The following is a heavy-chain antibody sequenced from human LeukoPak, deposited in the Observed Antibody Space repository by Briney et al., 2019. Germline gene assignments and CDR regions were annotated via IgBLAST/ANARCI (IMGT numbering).Heavy chain of an antibody. Sequence: ASVKVSCKASGYTFNTYGITWVRQAPGQGLEWMGWISAYNGNTNYAQKLQGRVTMTTDTSTSTAYRELRSLRSDDTAVYYCARDQGVIAPPPYGLDVWGQGTTVTVSS. CDR2: ISAYNGNT. V-gene: IGHV1-18*01. J-gene: IGHJ6*02. CDR3: ARDQGVIAPPPYGLDV. D-gene: IGHD3-10*01. CDR1: GYTFNTYG.